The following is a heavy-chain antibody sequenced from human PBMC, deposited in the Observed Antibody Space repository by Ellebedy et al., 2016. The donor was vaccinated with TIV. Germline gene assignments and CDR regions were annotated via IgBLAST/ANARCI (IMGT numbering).Heavy chain of an antibody. J-gene: IGHJ4*02. CDR2: INAYNGKT. V-gene: IGHV1-18*04. CDR1: GYTFTTYG. Sequence: ASVKVSCXATGYTFTTYGITWVRQAPGQGLEWMGWINAYNGKTNYAQNLQGRVTMTTDTSTTTAYMELRSLRSDDTAVYYCARGGQNYFDYWGQGTRVTVSS. CDR3: ARGGQNYFDY.